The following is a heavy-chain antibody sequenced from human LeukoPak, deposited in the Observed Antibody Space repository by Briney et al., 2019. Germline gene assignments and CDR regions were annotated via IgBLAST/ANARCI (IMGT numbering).Heavy chain of an antibody. CDR3: ARDVETGNYYFYYGVDV. CDR1: GYTFTGYY. Sequence: ASVKVSCKASGYTFTGYYMHWVRQAPGQGLEWMGRINHNNGCTNYAQKFQGRVTMTTDTSISTAYMELSGLRSDDTAVYYCARDVETGNYYFYYGVDVWGQGTTVTVSS. CDR2: INHNNGCT. D-gene: IGHD3-10*01. V-gene: IGHV1-2*06. J-gene: IGHJ6*02.